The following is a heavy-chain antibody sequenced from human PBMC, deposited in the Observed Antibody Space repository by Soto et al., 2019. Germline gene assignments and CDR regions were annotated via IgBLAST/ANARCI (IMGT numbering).Heavy chain of an antibody. D-gene: IGHD3-22*01. CDR1: GYTFNSNN. CDR3: ARDIAYDGRGRSLDS. Sequence: ASLKVSCKTSGYTFNSNNVHWVRRAPEQELEWMGRINPSSGGTIYAQKFQGRVSMIRDTSTSTVYMELSSLRSDDTALYYCARDIAYDGRGRSLDSWGQGSLVTSPQ. CDR2: INPSSGGT. J-gene: IGHJ5*01. V-gene: IGHV1-46*02.